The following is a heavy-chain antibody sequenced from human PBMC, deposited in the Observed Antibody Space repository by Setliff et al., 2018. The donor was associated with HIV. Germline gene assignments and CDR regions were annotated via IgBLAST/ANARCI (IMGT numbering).Heavy chain of an antibody. V-gene: IGHV4-31*03. CDR3: ATSPAGEILGSRPFYFDY. CDR1: GDSINSGNYY. CDR2: IYYSGST. J-gene: IGHJ4*02. D-gene: IGHD3-10*01. Sequence: LSLTCTVSGDSINSGNYYWSWIRQHPGKGLEWIGYIYYSGSTYYSPSLKSRVSISEDTSKNQFSLKMRSVTAADTAVYYCATSPAGEILGSRPFYFDYWGQGTLVTVSS.